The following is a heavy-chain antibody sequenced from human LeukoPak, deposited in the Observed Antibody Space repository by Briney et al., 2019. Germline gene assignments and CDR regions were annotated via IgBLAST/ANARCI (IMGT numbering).Heavy chain of an antibody. V-gene: IGHV3-23*01. CDR1: GFTFSSYA. CDR3: TRLLTMVRGVIGVPCHNYYYYYGMDV. D-gene: IGHD3-10*01. J-gene: IGHJ6*02. CDR2: ISGSGGST. Sequence: GGSLRLSCAASGFTFSSYAMSWVRQAPGKGLEWVSAISGSGGSTYYADSVKGRFTISRDNSKSMVYLQMDSLKPKDTAMYYCTRLLTMVRGVIGVPCHNYYYYYGMDVWGQGTTVTVSS.